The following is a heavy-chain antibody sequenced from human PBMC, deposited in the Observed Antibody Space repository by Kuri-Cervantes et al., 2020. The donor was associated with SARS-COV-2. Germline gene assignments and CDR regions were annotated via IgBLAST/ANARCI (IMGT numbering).Heavy chain of an antibody. J-gene: IGHJ5*02. CDR2: INPSGGST. D-gene: IGHD2-2*01. CDR3: ARDRSQCSSTSCYFLLEGPRWFDP. V-gene: IGHV1-46*01. Sequence: ASVKVSCKASGYTFTSYYMHWVRQAPGQGLEWMGIINPSGGSTSYAQKFQGRVTMTRDTSTSTVYMELRSLRSDDTAVYYCARDRSQCSSTSCYFLLEGPRWFDPWGQGTLVTVSS. CDR1: GYTFTSYY.